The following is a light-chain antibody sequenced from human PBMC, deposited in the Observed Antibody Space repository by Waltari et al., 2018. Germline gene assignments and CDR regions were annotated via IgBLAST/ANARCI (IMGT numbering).Light chain of an antibody. CDR2: DAS. CDR3: HQRSNWPLT. J-gene: IGKJ4*01. Sequence: EIVLTQSPATLSLSPGERATLSCRASQSIDNYLAWYPQKPGQVPRLLIYDASNRATGIPARFSGSRSGADFTLIISSLEPEDFAVYYCHQRSNWPLTFGGGTKVEIK. V-gene: IGKV3-11*01. CDR1: QSIDNY.